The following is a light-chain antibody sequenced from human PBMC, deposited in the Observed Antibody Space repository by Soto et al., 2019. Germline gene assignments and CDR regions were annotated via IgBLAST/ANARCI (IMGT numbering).Light chain of an antibody. J-gene: IGKJ1*01. Sequence: AIQMTQSPSSLSASVGDRVTITCRASQGIRNDLGWYQQKPGKAPKLLIYAASTLQSGVPSRFGGSGSGTGFALTISSLQPEDCATYYCLQDYNYPWTFGQGTKVDSK. CDR2: AAS. CDR1: QGIRND. CDR3: LQDYNYPWT. V-gene: IGKV1-6*01.